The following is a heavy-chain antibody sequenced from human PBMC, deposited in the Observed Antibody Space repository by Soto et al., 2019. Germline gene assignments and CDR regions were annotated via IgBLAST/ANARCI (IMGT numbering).Heavy chain of an antibody. J-gene: IGHJ6*02. V-gene: IGHV3-74*01. CDR1: GFTFTNYW. Sequence: EVQLVESGGGLVQPGGSLRLSCAASGFTFTNYWIHWVRQVPGKGLMWISRINGDGTTTNYADSVKGRFAISRDNARNTVYLQVSSLRVEDTALYYCARGIPGYYGRDVWGHGTTVTVSS. CDR3: ARGIPGYYGRDV. D-gene: IGHD2-21*01. CDR2: INGDGTTT.